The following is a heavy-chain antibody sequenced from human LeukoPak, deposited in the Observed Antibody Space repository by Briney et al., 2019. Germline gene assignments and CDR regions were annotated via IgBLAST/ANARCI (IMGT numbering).Heavy chain of an antibody. V-gene: IGHV4-4*07. Sequence: PSETLSLTCTVPGGSISSYYWSWIRQPAGKGLEWIGRIYTSGSTNYNPSLKSRVTMSVDTSKNQFSLKLSSVTAADTAVYYCARMWPTMVRGGIDYWGQGTLVTVSS. CDR2: IYTSGST. CDR1: GGSISSYY. CDR3: ARMWPTMVRGGIDY. D-gene: IGHD3-10*01. J-gene: IGHJ4*02.